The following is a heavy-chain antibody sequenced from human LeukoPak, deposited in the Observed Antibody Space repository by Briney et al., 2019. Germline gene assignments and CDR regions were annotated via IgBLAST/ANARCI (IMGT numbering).Heavy chain of an antibody. CDR2: ISGSGGST. Sequence: GGSLRLSCAASGFTFSSYAMSWVRQAPGKGLEWVSAISGSGGSTYYADSVKGRFTISRDNSKNTLYLQMNSLRAEDTAVYYCAKDRSGYSSSWYEGRAFDIWGQGTMVTVSS. J-gene: IGHJ3*02. CDR3: AKDRSGYSSSWYEGRAFDI. V-gene: IGHV3-23*01. CDR1: GFTFSSYA. D-gene: IGHD6-13*01.